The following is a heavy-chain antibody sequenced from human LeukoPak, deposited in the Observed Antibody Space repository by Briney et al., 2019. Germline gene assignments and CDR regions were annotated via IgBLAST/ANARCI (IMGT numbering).Heavy chain of an antibody. CDR1: GFSLSTSGVG. CDR2: IYWDDDK. Sequence: TLSLTCTVSGFSLSTSGVGVGWIRQPPGKALEWLALIYWDDDKRYSPSLKSRLTITKDTSKNQVVLTMTNMDPVDTATYYCAHRDYDFWSGYHGYNWFDPWGQGTLVTVSS. V-gene: IGHV2-5*02. J-gene: IGHJ5*02. D-gene: IGHD3-3*01. CDR3: AHRDYDFWSGYHGYNWFDP.